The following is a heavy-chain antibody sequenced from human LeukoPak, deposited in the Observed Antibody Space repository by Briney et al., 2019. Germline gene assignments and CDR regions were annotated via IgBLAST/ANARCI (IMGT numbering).Heavy chain of an antibody. CDR1: GFTFSSYG. Sequence: GGSLRLSCAASGFTFSSYGMHWVRQAPGKGLEWVAFIRYDGSNKYYADSVKGRFTISRDNSKNTLYLQMNSLRAEDTAVYFCARGNGSNWSPFDYWGQGTLVTVSS. V-gene: IGHV3-30*02. D-gene: IGHD6-13*01. CDR3: ARGNGSNWSPFDY. J-gene: IGHJ4*02. CDR2: IRYDGSNK.